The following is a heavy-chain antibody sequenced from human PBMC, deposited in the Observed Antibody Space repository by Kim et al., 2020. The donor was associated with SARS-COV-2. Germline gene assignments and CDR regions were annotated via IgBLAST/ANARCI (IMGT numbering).Heavy chain of an antibody. CDR2: ISYDGSNK. V-gene: IGHV3-30-3*01. Sequence: GGSLRLSCAASGFTFSSYAMHWVRQAPGKGLEWVAVISYDGSNKYYADSVKGRFTISRDNSKNTLYLQMNSLRAEDTAVYYCARDSTSYYDFWSGYYLGPSRSYFDDGGQGTLVTVSS. CDR1: GFTFSSYA. J-gene: IGHJ4*02. CDR3: ARDSTSYYDFWSGYYLGPSRSYFDD. D-gene: IGHD3-3*01.